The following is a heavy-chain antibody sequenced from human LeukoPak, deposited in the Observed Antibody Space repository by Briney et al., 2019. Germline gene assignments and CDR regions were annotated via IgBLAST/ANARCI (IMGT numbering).Heavy chain of an antibody. V-gene: IGHV3-30*18. CDR1: GFTFSSYG. CDR2: ISYDGSNK. D-gene: IGHD2-21*02. J-gene: IGHJ4*02. Sequence: GGSLRLSCAASGFTFSSYGMHWVRQAPGKGLEWVAVISYDGSNKYYADSVKGRFTISRDNSKNTLYLRMNSLRAEDTAVYYCAKAYEEIVVVTAAIDYWGQGTLVTVSS. CDR3: AKAYEEIVVVTAAIDY.